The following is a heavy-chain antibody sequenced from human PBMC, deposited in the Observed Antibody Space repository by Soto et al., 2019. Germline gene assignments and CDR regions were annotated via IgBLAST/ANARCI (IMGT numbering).Heavy chain of an antibody. CDR1: GGSISSYY. D-gene: IGHD1-26*01. Sequence: QVQLQESGPGLVKPSETLSLTCTVSGGSISSYYWSWIRQPPGKGLEWIGYIYYSGSTNYNPSLKCRVSISVDTSRNQFSLKLSSVTAADTAVYYCTGSGSYPTAGYGMDVWGQGTTVTVSS. V-gene: IGHV4-59*01. J-gene: IGHJ6*02. CDR2: IYYSGST. CDR3: TGSGSYPTAGYGMDV.